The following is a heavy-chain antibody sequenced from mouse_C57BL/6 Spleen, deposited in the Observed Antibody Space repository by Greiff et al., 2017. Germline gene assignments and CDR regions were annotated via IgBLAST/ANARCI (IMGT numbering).Heavy chain of an antibody. V-gene: IGHV1-62-3*01. J-gene: IGHJ4*01. D-gene: IGHD1-1*01. CDR3: ARGGLYNTKDY. CDR2: IDPNGGGT. CDR1: GYTFTSYW. Sequence: VQLQQPGAELVKPGASVKLSCTASGYTFTSYWMPWVQQRPGRGLEWIGRIDPNGGGTNYTERFKGKSTLTRDKATSTAYLQLSSLTSEDSAVYYCARGGLYNTKDYWGQGTTLTVSS.